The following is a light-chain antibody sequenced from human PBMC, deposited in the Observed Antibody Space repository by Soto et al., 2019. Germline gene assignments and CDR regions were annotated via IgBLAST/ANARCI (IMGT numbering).Light chain of an antibody. CDR1: QSVSSN. CDR2: GAS. Sequence: EIVMTQSPATLSVSPGERATLSCRASQSVSSNLAWYQQKPGQAPRLLIYGASTRATGIPARFSGCGSGTEFTLTISSLQSEDFAVYYCQQYNNWLRTVGQGTKVVIK. J-gene: IGKJ1*01. CDR3: QQYNNWLRT. V-gene: IGKV3-15*01.